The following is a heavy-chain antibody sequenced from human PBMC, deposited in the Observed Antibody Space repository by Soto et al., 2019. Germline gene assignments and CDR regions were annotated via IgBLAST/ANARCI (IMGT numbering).Heavy chain of an antibody. CDR3: AKDYDFWSGSRGLTDY. D-gene: IGHD3-3*01. Sequence: GGSLRLSCAASGFTFSSYWIHWVRQAPGKGLVCVSRINSDGSSTNYADSVKGRFTISRDNAKNTLYLQMNSLRAEDTAVYYCAKDYDFWSGSRGLTDYWGQGTLVTVSS. V-gene: IGHV3-74*01. CDR1: GFTFSSYW. J-gene: IGHJ4*02. CDR2: INSDGSST.